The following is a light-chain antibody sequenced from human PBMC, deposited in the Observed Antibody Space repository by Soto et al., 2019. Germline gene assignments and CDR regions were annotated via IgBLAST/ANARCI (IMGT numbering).Light chain of an antibody. CDR2: GNN. CDR1: SSNIGAGYD. CDR3: QSYDSTLSARYV. V-gene: IGLV1-40*01. J-gene: IGLJ7*01. Sequence: QSVLTQPPSVSGAPGQRVTISCTGSSSNIGAGYDVHWYQQRPGTAPKLRVFGNNNRPSGVPDRFSGSKSGTSASLAITGLQAEDEGDYYCQSYDSTLSARYVFGSGTQLTVL.